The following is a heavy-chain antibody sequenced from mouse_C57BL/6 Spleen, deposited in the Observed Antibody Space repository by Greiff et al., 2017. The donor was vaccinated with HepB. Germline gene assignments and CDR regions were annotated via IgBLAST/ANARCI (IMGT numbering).Heavy chain of an antibody. J-gene: IGHJ4*01. Sequence: QVQLQHSGAELVKPGASVKISCKASGYAFSSYWMNWVKQRPGKGLEWIGQIYPGDGDTNYNGKFKGKATLTADKSSSTAYMQLSSLTSEDSAVYFCARGYYGPYAMDYWGQGTSVTVSS. CDR1: GYAFSSYW. V-gene: IGHV1-80*01. CDR3: ARGYYGPYAMDY. CDR2: IYPGDGDT. D-gene: IGHD1-1*01.